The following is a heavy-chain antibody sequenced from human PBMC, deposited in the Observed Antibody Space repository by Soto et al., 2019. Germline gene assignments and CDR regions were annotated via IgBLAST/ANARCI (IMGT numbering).Heavy chain of an antibody. V-gene: IGHV4-59*01. CDR1: GGSISSYY. J-gene: IGHJ3*02. Sequence: PSETLSLTCTVSGGSISSYYWSWIRQPPGKGLEWIGYIYYTGSTSYNPSLKSRVTISLDTSKNQFSLRLSSVTAADTAVYYCAREEMATMKSAFDIWGQGTMVTVSS. CDR3: AREEMATMKSAFDI. CDR2: IYYTGST. D-gene: IGHD5-12*01.